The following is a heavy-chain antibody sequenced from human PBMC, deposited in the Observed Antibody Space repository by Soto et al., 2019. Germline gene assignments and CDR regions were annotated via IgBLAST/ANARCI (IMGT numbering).Heavy chain of an antibody. Sequence: PSETLSLTCAVSVGSISSGGYSWSWIRQPPGKGLEWIGYIYHSGSTYYNPSLKSRVTISVDRSKNQFSLKLSSVTAADTAVYYCAREGIRVPAFDIWGQGTMVTVSS. J-gene: IGHJ3*02. V-gene: IGHV4-30-2*01. D-gene: IGHD3-3*02. CDR2: IYHSGST. CDR3: AREGIRVPAFDI. CDR1: VGSISSGGYS.